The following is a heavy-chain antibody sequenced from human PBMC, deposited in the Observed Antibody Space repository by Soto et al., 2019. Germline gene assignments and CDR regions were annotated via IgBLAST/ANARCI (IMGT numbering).Heavy chain of an antibody. CDR3: ERAPGLGVDHSDY. CDR2: IFHSGSS. J-gene: IGHJ4*02. V-gene: IGHV4-59*02. CDR1: GGSVTGFY. Sequence: SEILSLTYTVSGGSVTGFYWSWIRQPPGKGLEWIGYIFHSGSSNYNPSLKSRVTISVDTSKSQISLRLTSVTAADTAVYYCERAPGLGVDHSDYWGQGTLVAVS. D-gene: IGHD3-16*01.